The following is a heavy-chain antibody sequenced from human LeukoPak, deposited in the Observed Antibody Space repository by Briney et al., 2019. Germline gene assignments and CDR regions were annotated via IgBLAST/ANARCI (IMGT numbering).Heavy chain of an antibody. CDR3: ARDGAERPHYMDV. D-gene: IGHD1-1*01. CDR2: IIPIFGTA. J-gene: IGHJ6*03. Sequence: GASVKVSCKASGYTFTSYGISWVRQAPGQGLEWMGGIIPIFGTANYAQKFQGRVTITADESTSTAYMELSSLRSEDTAVYYCARDGAERPHYMDVWGKGTTVTVSS. CDR1: GYTFTSYG. V-gene: IGHV1-69*13.